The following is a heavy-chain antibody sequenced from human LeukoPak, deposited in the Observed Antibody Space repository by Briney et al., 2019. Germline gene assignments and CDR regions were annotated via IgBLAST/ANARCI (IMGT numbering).Heavy chain of an antibody. Sequence: PSETLSLTCTVSGGSISGSNNYWACIRQPPGKGPQWIASIYYTGSTYYNPSLKSRVTISVDTSNNQFSLRLNSVTAADTAVYYCARSPIAVDAFDIWGQGTLVTVSS. J-gene: IGHJ4*02. CDR3: ARSPIAVDAFDI. D-gene: IGHD6-19*01. CDR2: IYYTGST. V-gene: IGHV4-39*01. CDR1: GGSISGSNNY.